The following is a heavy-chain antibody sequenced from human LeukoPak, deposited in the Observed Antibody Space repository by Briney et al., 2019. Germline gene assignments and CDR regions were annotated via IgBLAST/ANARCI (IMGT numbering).Heavy chain of an antibody. J-gene: IGHJ6*02. Sequence: ASVTVSFKASAYTFTTYGISWVRQAHGQGLEWMGWISAYTGNTNYAQKFQGRVTMTTDTSTSTAYMDLRSLRSDDTAVYYCARVLTMVRGLVPYGMDVWGQGTTVTVSS. CDR3: ARVLTMVRGLVPYGMDV. V-gene: IGHV1-18*01. CDR1: AYTFTTYG. D-gene: IGHD3-10*01. CDR2: ISAYTGNT.